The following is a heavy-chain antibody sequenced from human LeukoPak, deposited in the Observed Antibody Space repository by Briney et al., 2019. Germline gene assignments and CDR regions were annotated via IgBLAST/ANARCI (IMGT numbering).Heavy chain of an antibody. Sequence: SETLSLTCAVYGGSFSGYYWSWIRQPPGKGLEWIGEINHSGSTNYNPSLKTRVTISVDTSKNQFSLKLSSVTAADTAVYYCASVVPAAIYAFDIWGQGTMVTVSS. CDR1: GGSFSGYY. CDR3: ASVVPAAIYAFDI. D-gene: IGHD2-2*01. V-gene: IGHV4-34*01. CDR2: INHSGST. J-gene: IGHJ3*02.